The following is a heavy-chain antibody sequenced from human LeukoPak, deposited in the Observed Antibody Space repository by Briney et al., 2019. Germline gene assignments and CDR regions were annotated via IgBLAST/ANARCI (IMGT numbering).Heavy chain of an antibody. Sequence: PGGSLRLSCAASGFTFSSSAMSWVRQAPGKGLEWVSIVSGSGGRTYYADSVKGRFTISKDSSKTILYLQMNSLRAEDAAVYFCAKGSAAGRPYYFDYWGQGTLVTVSS. V-gene: IGHV3-23*01. CDR2: VSGSGGRT. D-gene: IGHD6-25*01. J-gene: IGHJ4*02. CDR1: GFTFSSSA. CDR3: AKGSAAGRPYYFDY.